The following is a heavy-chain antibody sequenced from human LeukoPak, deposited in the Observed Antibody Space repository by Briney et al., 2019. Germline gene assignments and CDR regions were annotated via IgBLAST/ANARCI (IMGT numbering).Heavy chain of an antibody. CDR3: ARDVSSGFPFFDY. V-gene: IGHV4-39*07. D-gene: IGHD6-19*01. J-gene: IGHJ4*02. Sequence: GSLRLSCAASGFDVSINYMNWIRQSPEKGLEWIGSIYYSGSTYYNPSLKSRVTISVDTSKNQFSLKLSSVTAADTAVYYCARDVSSGFPFFDYWGQGTLVTVSS. CDR1: GFDVSINY. CDR2: IYYSGST.